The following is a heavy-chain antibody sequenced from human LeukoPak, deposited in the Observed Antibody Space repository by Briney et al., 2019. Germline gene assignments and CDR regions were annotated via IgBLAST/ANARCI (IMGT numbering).Heavy chain of an antibody. J-gene: IGHJ4*02. CDR3: ARGLGDYNTDYFPVSGY. Sequence: ASVNVSRQASRGTFSSYAISWVRQAPGQGLEWMGGIIPIFGTANYAQKFQGRVTITTDESTRTAYMELSSLGSEDTAIYYCARGLGDYNTDYFPVSGYWGQGTLVTVSS. CDR2: IIPIFGTA. D-gene: IGHD2/OR15-2a*01. CDR1: RGTFSSYA. V-gene: IGHV1-69*05.